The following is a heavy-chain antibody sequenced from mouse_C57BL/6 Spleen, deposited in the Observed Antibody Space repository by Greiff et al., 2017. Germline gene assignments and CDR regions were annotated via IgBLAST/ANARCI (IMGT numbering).Heavy chain of an antibody. Sequence: VQLQQPGAELVRPGSSVKLSCKASGYTFTRYWLHWVKQRPIQGLEWIGNIDPSDSETHYNQKFKDKATLTVDKSSSTAYMQRSSLTSEDSAVYYCARCYYGNYFDYWGQGTTLTVSS. CDR3: ARCYYGNYFDY. CDR1: GYTFTRYW. CDR2: IDPSDSET. V-gene: IGHV1-52*01. D-gene: IGHD2-1*01. J-gene: IGHJ2*01.